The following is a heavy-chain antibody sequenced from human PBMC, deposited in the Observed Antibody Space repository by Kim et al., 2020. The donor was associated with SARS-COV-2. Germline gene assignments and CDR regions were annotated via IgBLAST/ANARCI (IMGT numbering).Heavy chain of an antibody. CDR2: ISSSSSYI. J-gene: IGHJ3*02. D-gene: IGHD5-12*01. CDR3: AREGRDGYNYIAFDI. CDR1: GFTFSSYS. Sequence: GGSLRLSCAASGFTFSSYSMNWVRQAPGKGLEWVSSISSSSSYIYYADSVKGRFTISRDNAKNSLYLQMNSLRAEDTAVYYCAREGRDGYNYIAFDIWGQGTMVTVSS. V-gene: IGHV3-21*01.